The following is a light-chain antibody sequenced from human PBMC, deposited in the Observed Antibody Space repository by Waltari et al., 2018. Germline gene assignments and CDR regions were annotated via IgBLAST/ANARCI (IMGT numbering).Light chain of an antibody. J-gene: IGLJ2*01. CDR2: DDS. Sequence: SYVLTQPPSVSVAPGQTARITCGGNNIGSKGVHWYQPRAGQAPVLVVYDDSSRPSGIPERFSGSNFGNTATLTISRVEAGDEADYYCQVWESSTDQVVFGGGTKLTVL. CDR3: QVWESSTDQVV. CDR1: NIGSKG. V-gene: IGLV3-21*02.